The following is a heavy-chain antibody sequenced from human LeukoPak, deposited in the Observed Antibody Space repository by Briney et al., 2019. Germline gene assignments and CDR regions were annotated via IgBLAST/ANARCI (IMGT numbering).Heavy chain of an antibody. CDR1: ALTFSSYG. CDR3: AKALLGYYYFDD. CDR2: ISYDGSNK. J-gene: IGHJ4*02. V-gene: IGHV3-30*18. Sequence: GSSLRLFCAASALTFSSYGMQWVRQAPGKGLESVAVISYDGSNKYYADSVKGRFTISRDNSKNTRYLQMNSLKAEDTAVYYCAKALLGYYYFDDGGQGSRVTVTS. D-gene: IGHD2-8*01.